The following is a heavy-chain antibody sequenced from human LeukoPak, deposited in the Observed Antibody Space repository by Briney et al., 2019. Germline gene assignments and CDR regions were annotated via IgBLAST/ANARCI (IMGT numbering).Heavy chain of an antibody. J-gene: IGHJ4*02. CDR3: ARLMNIAAADY. V-gene: IGHV4-59*08. CDR1: GGSFSTYY. D-gene: IGHD2/OR15-2a*01. CDR2: IYYSGSS. Sequence: SETLSLTCTVSGGSFSTYYWSWIRQPPGKGLEWIGYIYYSGSSNYNPSLKSRVTISVDTSKNQFSLKLTSVTAADSAVYYCARLMNIAAADYWGQGTLVTVSS.